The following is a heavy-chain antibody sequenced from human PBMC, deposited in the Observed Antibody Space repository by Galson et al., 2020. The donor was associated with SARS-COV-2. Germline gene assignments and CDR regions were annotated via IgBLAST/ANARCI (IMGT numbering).Heavy chain of an antibody. CDR2: IIPIFSTA. V-gene: IGHV1-69*13. Sequence: SVKVSCKASGGTFSSYAISWVRQTPGQGLEWMGGIIPIFSTANYAQKFQGRVTITADESTSTAYMELSSLRSEDTAVYYCARGGWVRGVIISYLYYGMDVWGQGTTVTVSS. CDR1: GGTFSSYA. D-gene: IGHD3-10*01. J-gene: IGHJ6*02. CDR3: ARGGWVRGVIISYLYYGMDV.